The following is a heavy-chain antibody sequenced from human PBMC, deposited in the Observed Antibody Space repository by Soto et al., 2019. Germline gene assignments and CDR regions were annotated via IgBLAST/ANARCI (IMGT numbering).Heavy chain of an antibody. Sequence: QVLLVQSGAEVKKPGSSVKVSCKASGGTFSSYAISWVRQAPGQGLEWMGGIIPIFGTANYAQKFQGRVTITADESTSTAYMELSSLRSEDTAVYYCARDSGDNWNYAFLEHWFDPWGQGTLVTVSS. V-gene: IGHV1-69*01. J-gene: IGHJ5*02. D-gene: IGHD1-7*01. CDR2: IIPIFGTA. CDR3: ARDSGDNWNYAFLEHWFDP. CDR1: GGTFSSYA.